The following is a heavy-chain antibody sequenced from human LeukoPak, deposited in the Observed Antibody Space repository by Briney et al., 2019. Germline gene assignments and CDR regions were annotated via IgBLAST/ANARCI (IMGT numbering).Heavy chain of an antibody. V-gene: IGHV3-23*01. D-gene: IGHD3-9*01. CDR1: GFTFSSYA. CDR2: ISGSGGST. CDR3: AQMGVEYYDILTGYYNGYYFDY. Sequence: GGSLRLSCAASGFTFSSYAMSWVRQAPGKGLEWVSAISGSGGSTYYADSVKGRFTISRDNSKNTLYLHMNSLRAEDTAVYYCAQMGVEYYDILTGYYNGYYFDYWGQGTLVTVSS. J-gene: IGHJ4*02.